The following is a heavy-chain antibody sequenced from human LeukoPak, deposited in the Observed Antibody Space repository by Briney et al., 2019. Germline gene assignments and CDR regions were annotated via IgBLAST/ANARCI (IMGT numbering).Heavy chain of an antibody. CDR3: AKDTAGYTYGFGYFDY. V-gene: IGHV3-7*01. Sequence: PGGSLRLSCAASGFTFSSYWMSWVRQAPGKGLEWVANIKQDGSEKYYADSVKGRFTVSRDNSKNTLYLQMNSLRAEDTAVYYCAKDTAGYTYGFGYFDYWGQGTLVTVSS. J-gene: IGHJ4*02. CDR1: GFTFSSYW. D-gene: IGHD5-18*01. CDR2: IKQDGSEK.